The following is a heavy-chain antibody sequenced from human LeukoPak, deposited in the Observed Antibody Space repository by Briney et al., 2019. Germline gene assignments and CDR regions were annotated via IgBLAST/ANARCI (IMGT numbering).Heavy chain of an antibody. D-gene: IGHD5-24*01. V-gene: IGHV3-66*04. Sequence: GGSLRLSCAASGFTVSSNYMSWVRQAPGKGLEWVSVIYSGGSTYYADSVKGRFTISRDNSKNTLYLQMNSLRAEDTAVYYCARPGSDGYNYFDYWGQGTLVTVSS. CDR3: ARPGSDGYNYFDY. CDR1: GFTVSSNY. J-gene: IGHJ4*02. CDR2: IYSGGST.